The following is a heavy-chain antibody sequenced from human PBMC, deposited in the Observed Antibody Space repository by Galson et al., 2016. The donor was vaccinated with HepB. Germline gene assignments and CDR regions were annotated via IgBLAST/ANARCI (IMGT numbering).Heavy chain of an antibody. J-gene: IGHJ4*02. V-gene: IGHV3-23*01. CDR2: ISGSGAST. Sequence: SLRLSCAASGFTFSNYAMNWVRQAPGKGLEWVSGISGSGASTHYADSVKGRFTISRDNSQNTLYLQMNSLRAEDTAVYYCARACLDIVAAVIDYWGQGTLLIVSS. D-gene: IGHD6-13*01. CDR3: ARACLDIVAAVIDY. CDR1: GFTFSNYA.